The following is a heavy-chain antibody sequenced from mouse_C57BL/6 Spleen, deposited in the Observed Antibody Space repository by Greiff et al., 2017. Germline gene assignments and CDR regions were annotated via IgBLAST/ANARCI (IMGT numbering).Heavy chain of an antibody. CDR1: GYTFTDYN. CDR2: INPNNGGT. D-gene: IGHD2-3*01. V-gene: IGHV1-22*01. Sequence: VHVKQSGPELVKPGASVKMSCKASGYTFTDYNMHWVKQSHGKSLEWIGYINPNNGGTSYNQKFKGKATLTVNKSSSTAYMELRSLTSEDSAVYYCARGLYDGFGNWFAYWGQGTLVTVSA. J-gene: IGHJ3*01. CDR3: ARGLYDGFGNWFAY.